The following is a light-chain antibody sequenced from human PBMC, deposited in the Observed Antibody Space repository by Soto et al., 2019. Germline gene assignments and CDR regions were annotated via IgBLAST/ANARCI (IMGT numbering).Light chain of an antibody. J-gene: IGKJ2*01. CDR2: AAS. CDR3: QQSYSTPMYT. V-gene: IGKV1-39*01. CDR1: QSISSY. Sequence: DIQMTQSPSSLSASVGDRVTITCRASQSISSYLNWYQQKPGKAPKLLIYAASSLQSGVPSRFSGSGSGTDFTLTIISLQPEDFATYYFQQSYSTPMYTFGQGTKLEIK.